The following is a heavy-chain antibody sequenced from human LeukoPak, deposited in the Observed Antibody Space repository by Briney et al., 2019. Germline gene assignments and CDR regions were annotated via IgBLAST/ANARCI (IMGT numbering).Heavy chain of an antibody. CDR2: INRSGST. D-gene: IGHD7-27*01. CDR3: ARGGGEAPDY. V-gene: IGHV4-34*01. Sequence: SETLSLTCAVCGASFSGYYWSWIRQPPGKGLEWIGEINRSGSTTYNPSLKSRVTISADTSKNQFSLKSSSVTAADTAVYFCARGGGEAPDYWGQGTLVTVSS. J-gene: IGHJ4*02. CDR1: GASFSGYY.